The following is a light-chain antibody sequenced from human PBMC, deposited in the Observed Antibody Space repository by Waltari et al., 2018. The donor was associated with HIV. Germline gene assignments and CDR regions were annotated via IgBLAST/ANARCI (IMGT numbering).Light chain of an antibody. V-gene: IGLV2-8*01. J-gene: IGLJ1*01. CDR2: EVF. Sequence: QSALTQPPSASGSPGQSVTISCTGTSSDVGGYNFVSWYQQHPGKAPKLMISEVFKRPSGVPDRFSGSNSGNTASLTVSGLQAEDEADYYCNSYAGSNTLVFGTGTKVTVL. CDR1: SSDVGGYNF. CDR3: NSYAGSNTLV.